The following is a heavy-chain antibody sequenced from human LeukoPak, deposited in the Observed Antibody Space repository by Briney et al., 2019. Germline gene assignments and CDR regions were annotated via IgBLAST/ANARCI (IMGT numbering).Heavy chain of an antibody. CDR1: GGSISSSSYY. D-gene: IGHD2-2*01. V-gene: IGHV4-39*01. CDR3: ARRGYCSSTSCYEYWFDP. J-gene: IGHJ5*02. Sequence: SETLSLTCTVSGGSISSSSYYWGWIRQPPGKGLEWIGINNYSGSTYYNPSLKSRFTISVDTSKNQFSLKLSSVTATDTAVYYCARRGYCSSTSCYEYWFDPWGQGTLVTVPS. CDR2: NNYSGST.